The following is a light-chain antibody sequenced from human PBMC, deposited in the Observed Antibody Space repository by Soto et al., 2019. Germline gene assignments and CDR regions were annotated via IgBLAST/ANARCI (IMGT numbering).Light chain of an antibody. CDR3: QQYDNWPWT. Sequence: IAMTNPFATLSVSAGIRATLSCRASQSVRSDLAWYQQKPGQAPRLLIYGASTRATGIPARFSGSGSGTEFTLTISSLQSEDFVVYYCQQYDNWPWTFGQGAKV. CDR2: GAS. CDR1: QSVRSD. V-gene: IGKV3-15*01. J-gene: IGKJ1*01.